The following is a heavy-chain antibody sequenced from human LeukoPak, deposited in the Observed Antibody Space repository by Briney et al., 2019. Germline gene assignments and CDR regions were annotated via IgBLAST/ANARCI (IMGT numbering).Heavy chain of an antibody. D-gene: IGHD2-2*02. CDR1: GFTFSSYS. CDR2: ISSTSSYI. J-gene: IGHJ4*02. Sequence: GGSLRLSCAATGFTFSSYSMIWVRQAPGKGLEWVSSISSTSSYIYYADSVKGRFTISRDNAKNSLYLQMNSLRAEDTAVYYCARETYCSSTSCYIGDGYWGQGTLVTVSS. V-gene: IGHV3-21*01. CDR3: ARETYCSSTSCYIGDGY.